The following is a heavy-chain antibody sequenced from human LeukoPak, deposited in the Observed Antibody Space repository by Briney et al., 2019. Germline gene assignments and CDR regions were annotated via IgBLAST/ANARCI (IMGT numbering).Heavy chain of an antibody. J-gene: IGHJ4*02. V-gene: IGHV4-59*01. CDR3: AGTGLFFDY. CDR1: GASISGYY. CDR2: MYYSRGT. Sequence: SETLSLTCRVSGASISGYYWSWIRQPPGKGLEWIGHMYYSRGTTDNPSLKSRVSISLDTSKKHFPLKLSSVTAADTAVYYCAGTGLFFDYWSQGTLVTVSS. D-gene: IGHD7-27*01.